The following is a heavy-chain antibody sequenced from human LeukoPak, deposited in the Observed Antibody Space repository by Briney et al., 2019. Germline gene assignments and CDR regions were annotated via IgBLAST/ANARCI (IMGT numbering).Heavy chain of an antibody. Sequence: GGSLRLSCAASGFTFSSHWMHWVRQAPGKGLEWVSSISSSTRYIYYADSVKGRFTISRDNAKNSLYLQMNSLRAEDTAVYYCSRGRGYYDSSGYYYEMYYFDYWGQGTLVTVSS. J-gene: IGHJ4*02. D-gene: IGHD3-22*01. CDR1: GFTFSSHW. V-gene: IGHV3-21*01. CDR3: SRGRGYYDSSGYYYEMYYFDY. CDR2: ISSSTRYI.